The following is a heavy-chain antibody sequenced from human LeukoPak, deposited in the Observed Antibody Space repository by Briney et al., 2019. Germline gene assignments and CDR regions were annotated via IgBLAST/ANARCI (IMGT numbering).Heavy chain of an antibody. V-gene: IGHV5-51*01. J-gene: IGHJ4*02. CDR2: IYPGDSDT. CDR1: GYSFNSYW. D-gene: IGHD2-15*01. CDR3: ARAYYCGGGSCKLEY. Sequence: GESLKISCQGSGYSFNSYWIAWVRPMPGKGLEWMGIIYPGDSDTRYSPSFRGQITIPADKSINTAYLRWSSLKASDTAMYYCARAYYCGGGSCKLEYWGQGTLVTVSS.